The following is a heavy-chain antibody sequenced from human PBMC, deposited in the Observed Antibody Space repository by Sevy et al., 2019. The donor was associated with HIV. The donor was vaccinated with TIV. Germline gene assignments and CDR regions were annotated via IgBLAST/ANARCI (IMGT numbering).Heavy chain of an antibody. D-gene: IGHD6-19*01. CDR3: AREPGGIAVAGKGAIDY. V-gene: IGHV1-2*06. CDR1: GYTFTGYY. Sequence: ASVKVSCKASGYTFTGYYMYWVRQAPGQGLEWMGRINPNSGGTNYAQKFQGRVTMTRDTSISTAYMELSRLRSDDTAVYYCAREPGGIAVAGKGAIDYWGQGTLVTVSS. J-gene: IGHJ4*02. CDR2: INPNSGGT.